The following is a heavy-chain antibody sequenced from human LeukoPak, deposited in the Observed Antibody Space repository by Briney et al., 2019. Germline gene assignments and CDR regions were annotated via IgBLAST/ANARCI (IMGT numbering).Heavy chain of an antibody. D-gene: IGHD3-22*01. CDR3: AKDSVYDRSGYFDY. CDR1: GFTFSSYG. Sequence: GRSLRLSCAASGFTFSSYGMHWVRQAPGKGLEWVAVISYDGSNKYYADSVKGRFTISRDNSKNTLFLQMNSLRAEDTAVYYCAKDSVYDRSGYFDYWGQGTLVTVSS. V-gene: IGHV3-30*18. J-gene: IGHJ4*02. CDR2: ISYDGSNK.